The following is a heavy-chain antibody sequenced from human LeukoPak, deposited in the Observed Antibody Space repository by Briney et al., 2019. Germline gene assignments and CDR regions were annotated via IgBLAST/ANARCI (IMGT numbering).Heavy chain of an antibody. V-gene: IGHV3-23*01. CDR2: ISGSGGST. Sequence: GGSLRLSCAASGFTFSSYAMSWVRQAPGKGLEWVSAISGSGGSTYYADSVKGRFTISRDNSKNTLYLQMNSLRAEDTAVYYCVKDKAVLWFGELASSWFDPRGQGTLVTVSS. CDR1: GFTFSSYA. CDR3: VKDKAVLWFGELASSWFDP. J-gene: IGHJ5*02. D-gene: IGHD3-10*01.